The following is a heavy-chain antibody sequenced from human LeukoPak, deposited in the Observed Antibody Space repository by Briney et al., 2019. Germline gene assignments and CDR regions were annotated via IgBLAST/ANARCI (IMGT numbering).Heavy chain of an antibody. Sequence: SETLSLTCTVSGGSISSSSYYWGWIRQPPGKGLEWIGSIYYSGSTYYNPSLKSRVTISVDTSKNQFSLKLSSVTAADTAVYYCARSPGWYGSWFDPWGQGTLVTVSS. CDR2: IYYSGST. D-gene: IGHD6-19*01. J-gene: IGHJ5*02. CDR1: GGSISSSSYY. V-gene: IGHV4-39*07. CDR3: ARSPGWYGSWFDP.